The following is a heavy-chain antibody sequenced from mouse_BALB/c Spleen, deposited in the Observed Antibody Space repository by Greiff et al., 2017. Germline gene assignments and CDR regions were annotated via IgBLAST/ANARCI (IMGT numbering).Heavy chain of an antibody. D-gene: IGHD2-1*01. Sequence: EVQGVESGGGLVKPGGSLKLSCAASGFTFSSYTMSWVRQTPEKRLEWVATISSGGSYTYYPDSVKGRFTISRDNAKNTLYLQMSSLKSEDTAMYYCTRDGDYGNYLAWFAYWGQGTLVTVSA. CDR1: GFTFSSYT. CDR3: TRDGDYGNYLAWFAY. CDR2: ISSGGSYT. V-gene: IGHV5-6-4*01. J-gene: IGHJ3*01.